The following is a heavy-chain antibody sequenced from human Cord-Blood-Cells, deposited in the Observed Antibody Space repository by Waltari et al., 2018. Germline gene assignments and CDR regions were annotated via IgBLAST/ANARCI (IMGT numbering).Heavy chain of an antibody. CDR2: ISSSSSYI. CDR1: GFTFSSYS. Sequence: EVQLVESGGGLVKPGGSLRLSCAASGFTFSSYSMNWLRQAPGKGLEWVSSISSSSSYIYYADSVKGRFIISRDNAKNSLYLQMNSLRAEDTAVYYCARDTYSSGWYDYWGQGTLVTVSS. J-gene: IGHJ4*02. CDR3: ARDTYSSGWYDY. D-gene: IGHD6-19*01. V-gene: IGHV3-21*01.